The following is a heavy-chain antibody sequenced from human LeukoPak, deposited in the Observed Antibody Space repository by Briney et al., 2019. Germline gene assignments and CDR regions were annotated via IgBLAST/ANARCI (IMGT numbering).Heavy chain of an antibody. CDR2: IPYDGSNK. CDR3: AKDLGGVSAAAPY. Sequence: GGSLRLSCAASGFTFSSYGMHWVRQAPGKGLEWVAVIPYDGSNKYYADSVKGRFTISRDNSKNTLCLQMNSLRAEDTAVYYCAKDLGGVSAAAPYWGQGTLVTVSS. CDR1: GFTFSSYG. J-gene: IGHJ4*02. D-gene: IGHD3-16*01. V-gene: IGHV3-30*02.